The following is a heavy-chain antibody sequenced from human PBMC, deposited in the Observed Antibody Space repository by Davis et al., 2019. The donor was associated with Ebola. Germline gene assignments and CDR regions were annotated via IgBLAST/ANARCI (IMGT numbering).Heavy chain of an antibody. CDR1: GFTFSDYY. CDR3: TTDQDRILESGI. Sequence: GESLKISCAASGFTFSDYYMNWVRQAPGKGLEWVGRIKSKTDGGTTDYAAPVKGRFTISRDDSKNTLYLQMNSLKTEDTAVYYCTTDQDRILESGIWGQGTMVTVSS. D-gene: IGHD2-15*01. V-gene: IGHV3-15*01. CDR2: IKSKTDGGTT. J-gene: IGHJ3*02.